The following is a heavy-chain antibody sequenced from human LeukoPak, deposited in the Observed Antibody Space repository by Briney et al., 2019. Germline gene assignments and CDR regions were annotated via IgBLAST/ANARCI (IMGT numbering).Heavy chain of an antibody. Sequence: GGSLRLSCAASGFSLSENWMHWVRHAPGQGLVWVSRIDEFGRATFYADSVKGRFTISRDDATSTVYLQMNSLRADDTAIYFCTRDLVLGSGSYGHWGQGTLVTVSA. V-gene: IGHV3-74*01. D-gene: IGHD3-10*01. CDR3: TRDLVLGSGSYGH. CDR1: GFSLSENW. J-gene: IGHJ1*01. CDR2: IDEFGRAT.